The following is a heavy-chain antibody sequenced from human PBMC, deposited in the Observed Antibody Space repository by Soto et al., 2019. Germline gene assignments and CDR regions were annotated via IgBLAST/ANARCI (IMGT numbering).Heavy chain of an antibody. V-gene: IGHV5-10-1*01. D-gene: IGHD3-22*01. CDR2: IDPSDSYT. J-gene: IGHJ5*02. CDR3: ARLVRYDSSGYPVGP. CDR1: GYSFTSYC. Sequence: GEPLKISCKGSGYSFTSYCISWVRKMPGKGLEWMGRIDPSDSYTNYSPSFQGHVTISADKSISTAYLQWSSLKASDTAMYYCARLVRYDSSGYPVGPWGQGTLVTVSS.